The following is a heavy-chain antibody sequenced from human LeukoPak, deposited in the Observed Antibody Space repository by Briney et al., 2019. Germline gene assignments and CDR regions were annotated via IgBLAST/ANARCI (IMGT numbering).Heavy chain of an antibody. J-gene: IGHJ6*03. CDR1: GGSISSSSYY. V-gene: IGHV4-61*05. CDR2: IYTSGST. D-gene: IGHD6-6*01. CDR3: ASSSIAARRYYYYMDV. Sequence: SETLSLTCTVSGGSISSSSYYWGWIRQPPGKGLEWIGYIYTSGSTNYNPSLKSRVTISVDTSKNQFSLKLSSVTAADTAVYYCASSSIAARRYYYYMDVWGKGTTVTVSS.